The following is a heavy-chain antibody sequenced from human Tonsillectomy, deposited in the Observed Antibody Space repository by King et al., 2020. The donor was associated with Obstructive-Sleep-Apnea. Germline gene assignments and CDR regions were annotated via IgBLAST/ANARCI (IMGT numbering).Heavy chain of an antibody. CDR1: GGSISSYY. Sequence: PLQESGPGLVKPSETLSLTCTVSGGSISSYYWSWIRPPPGKGLEWIGYIYYSGGTNYNPSLRSRVTISADTSKNQFSLKLSSVTAADTAVYYCASQGSSWFSYFDYWGQGTLVTVSS. J-gene: IGHJ4*02. CDR2: IYYSGGT. D-gene: IGHD6-13*01. CDR3: ASQGSSWFSYFDY. V-gene: IGHV4-59*01.